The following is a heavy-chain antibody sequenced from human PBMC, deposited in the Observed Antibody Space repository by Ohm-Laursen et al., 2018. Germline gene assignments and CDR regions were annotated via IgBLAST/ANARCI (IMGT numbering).Heavy chain of an antibody. CDR3: AKDMGSNYYYGMDV. CDR1: GFTFADYA. CDR2: ISWNSGSI. V-gene: IGHV3-9*01. J-gene: IGHJ6*02. D-gene: IGHD2-15*01. Sequence: SLRLSCAASGFTFADYAMHWVRQAPGKGLEWVSGISWNSGSIGYADSVKGRFTISRDNAKNSLYLQMNSLRAEDTALYYCAKDMGSNYYYGMDVWGQGTTVTVSS.